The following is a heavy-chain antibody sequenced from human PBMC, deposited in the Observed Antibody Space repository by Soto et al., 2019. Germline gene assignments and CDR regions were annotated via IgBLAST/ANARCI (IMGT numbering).Heavy chain of an antibody. CDR3: VRDSGAKLSSS. J-gene: IGHJ4*02. CDR2: LVPIYRTA. Sequence: ASVKVSCNASGGTFSSYRINWVRQAPGQGLEWVGGLVPIYRTADYAQKFQGRVTITADESARTSYMELRSLKSQDTAVYYCVRDSGAKLSSSWGQGTLVTVSS. CDR1: GGTFSSYR. D-gene: IGHD6-13*01. V-gene: IGHV1-69*13.